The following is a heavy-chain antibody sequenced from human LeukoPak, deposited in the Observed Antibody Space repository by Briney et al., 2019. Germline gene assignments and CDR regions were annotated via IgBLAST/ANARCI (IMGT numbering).Heavy chain of an antibody. CDR3: ASAEDSSSWPNDAFDI. D-gene: IGHD6-13*01. CDR2: IIPIFGTA. V-gene: IGHV1-69*13. J-gene: IGHJ3*02. Sequence: GASVKVSCKASRGTFSSYAISWVRQAPGQGLEWMGGIIPIFGTANYAQKFQGRVTITADESTSTAYMELSSLRSEDTAVYYCASAEDSSSWPNDAFDIWGQGAMVTVSS. CDR1: RGTFSSYA.